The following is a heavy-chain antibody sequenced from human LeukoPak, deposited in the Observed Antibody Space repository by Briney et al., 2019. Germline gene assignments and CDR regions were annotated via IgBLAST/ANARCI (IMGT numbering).Heavy chain of an antibody. J-gene: IGHJ5*02. CDR2: INHSGST. D-gene: IGHD6-19*01. Sequence: PSETLSLTCAVSGGSLSGYYWTWIRQPPGKGLEWIGDINHSGSTNYNPSLKSRVTISVDTSKKQFFLKLSSVTAADTAVYYCASGRYSSGWFPAGNWFDPWGQGTLVTVSS. CDR1: GGSLSGYY. CDR3: ASGRYSSGWFPAGNWFDP. V-gene: IGHV4-34*01.